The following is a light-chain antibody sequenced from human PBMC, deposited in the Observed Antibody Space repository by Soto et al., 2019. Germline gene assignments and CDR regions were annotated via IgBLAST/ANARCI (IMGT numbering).Light chain of an antibody. CDR1: QSVSGY. CDR3: QQRSIWPWT. V-gene: IGKV3-11*01. Sequence: EIVLTQSPVTLSLSPGDRATLSCRASQSVSGYLAWYQQRPDQAPRLLIYDASNRATGIPARFSGSGYGTDFTLTISSLEPEDFAVYYCQQRSIWPWTFGQGTKVDIK. J-gene: IGKJ1*01. CDR2: DAS.